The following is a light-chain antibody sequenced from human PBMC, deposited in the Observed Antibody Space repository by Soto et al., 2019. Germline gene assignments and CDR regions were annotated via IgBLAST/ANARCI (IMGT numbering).Light chain of an antibody. CDR3: CSYAGSGLGV. CDR2: EVS. V-gene: IGLV2-23*02. Sequence: QSALTQPASVSGSPGQSITISCIGTSSDVGTYNLVSWYQHHPGKAPKLLIYEVSQRPSGISNRFSGSKSGNTASLTISGLQAEDEADYYCCSYAGSGLGVFGGGTKVTVL. CDR1: SSDVGTYNL. J-gene: IGLJ2*01.